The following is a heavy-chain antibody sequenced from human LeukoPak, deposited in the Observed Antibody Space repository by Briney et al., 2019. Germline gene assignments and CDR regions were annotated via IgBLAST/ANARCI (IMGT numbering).Heavy chain of an antibody. V-gene: IGHV1-8*02. D-gene: IGHD4-11*01. CDR2: INPNSGNT. J-gene: IGHJ5*02. CDR3: ARGLLGFMRSDYSNYWDNWFDP. CDR1: GYTFTTFD. Sequence: VSVKVSCIACGYTFTTFDIYSVRQATGPGREWMGWINPNSGNTYNAQRFQGKGTMTRNTSKSTAYMQMSSLRSEDTAVYYCARGLLGFMRSDYSNYWDNWFDPWGQGTLVTVSS.